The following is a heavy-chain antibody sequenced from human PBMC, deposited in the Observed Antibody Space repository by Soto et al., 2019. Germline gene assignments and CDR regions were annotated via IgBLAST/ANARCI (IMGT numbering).Heavy chain of an antibody. D-gene: IGHD3-10*01. Sequence: ASVKVSCKASGYTFTGYYMHWVRQAPGQGYEWMGIINPSGGSTTYAQKFQGRVTMTRDTSTTTVYMELSSLRSDDTAVYYCARGDITMVRGVINYYSGMDVWGQGTTVTVSS. J-gene: IGHJ6*02. CDR3: ARGDITMVRGVINYYSGMDV. CDR2: INPSGGST. V-gene: IGHV1-46*01. CDR1: GYTFTGYY.